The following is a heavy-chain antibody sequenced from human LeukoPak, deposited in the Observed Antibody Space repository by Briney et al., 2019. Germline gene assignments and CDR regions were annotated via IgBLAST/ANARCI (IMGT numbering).Heavy chain of an antibody. CDR3: AKLWDSGTYFYFDY. CDR2: ISGSGGST. J-gene: IGHJ4*02. CDR1: GFTFSSYA. V-gene: IGHV3-23*01. Sequence: GGSLRLSRAASGFTFSSYAMSWVRQAPGKGLEWVSTISGSGGSTYYADSVKGRFTISRDNSKNTLYLQMNSLRAEDTAAYYCAKLWDSGTYFYFDYWGQGTLVTVSS. D-gene: IGHD1-26*01.